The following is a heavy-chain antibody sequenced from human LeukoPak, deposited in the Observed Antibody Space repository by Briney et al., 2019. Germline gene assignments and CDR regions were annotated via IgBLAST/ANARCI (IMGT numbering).Heavy chain of an antibody. V-gene: IGHV3-30*03. CDR1: GFTFSSYA. CDR3: ARAWDTYFDY. CDR2: ISYDGGNK. D-gene: IGHD1-26*01. J-gene: IGHJ4*02. Sequence: GGSLRLSCAASGFTFSSYAMHWVRQAPGKGLEWVAVISYDGGNKYYAESVKGRFTTSRDNSKNTLYLQMNSLRAEDTAVYYCARAWDTYFDYWGQGTLVTVSS.